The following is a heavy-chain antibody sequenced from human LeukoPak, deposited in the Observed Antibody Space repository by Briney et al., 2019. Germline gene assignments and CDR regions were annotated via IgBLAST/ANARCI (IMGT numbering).Heavy chain of an antibody. V-gene: IGHV1-8*01. CDR1: GYTFTSYD. CDR3: AREDYDSSGYTLGLDY. D-gene: IGHD3-22*01. CDR2: INPNSGDT. Sequence: ASVKVSCKASGYTFTSYDINWVRQATGQGLEWMGWINPNSGDTGYAQKFQDRVTMTRDTSTSTVYMELTSLRSEDTALYYCAREDYDSSGYTLGLDYWGQGTLVTVSS. J-gene: IGHJ4*02.